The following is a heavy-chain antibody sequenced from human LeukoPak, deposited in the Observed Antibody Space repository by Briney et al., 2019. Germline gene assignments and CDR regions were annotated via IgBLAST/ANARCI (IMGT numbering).Heavy chain of an antibody. V-gene: IGHV3-30-3*01. CDR1: GFTSSGYA. CDR2: ISYDGSNK. Sequence: GGSLRLSCAASGFTSSGYAMHWVRQAPGKGLEWVAVISYDGSNKYYADSVKGRFTISRDNSKNTLYLQMNSLRAEDTAVYYCARDRYSGSYVDYWGQGTMVTVSS. J-gene: IGHJ4*02. D-gene: IGHD1-26*01. CDR3: ARDRYSGSYVDY.